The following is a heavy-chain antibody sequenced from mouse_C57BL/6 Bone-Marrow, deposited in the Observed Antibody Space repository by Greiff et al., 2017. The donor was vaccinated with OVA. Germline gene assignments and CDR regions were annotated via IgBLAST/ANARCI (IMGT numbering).Heavy chain of an antibody. CDR2: IDPENGDT. Sequence: EVQLQQSGAELVRPGASVKLSCTASGFNIKDDYMHWVKQRPEQGLEWIGWIDPENGDTEYASKFQGKATITADTSSNTAYLQLSSLTSEDTAVYYCRGTDYDGLYYFDYWGQGTTLTVSS. J-gene: IGHJ2*01. CDR1: GFNIKDDY. D-gene: IGHD2-4*01. V-gene: IGHV14-4*01. CDR3: RGTDYDGLYYFDY.